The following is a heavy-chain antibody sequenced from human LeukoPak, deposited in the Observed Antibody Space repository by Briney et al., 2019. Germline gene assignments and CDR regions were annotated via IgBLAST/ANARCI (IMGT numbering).Heavy chain of an antibody. J-gene: IGHJ6*03. Sequence: PGGSLRLSCAASGFTFSSYGMSWVRQAPGKGLEWVSYISSSGSTIYYADSVKGRFTISRDNAKNSLYLQMNSLRAEDTAVYYCARTGPGIAAAATWSYYYYYMDVWGKGTTVTVSS. CDR1: GFTFSSYG. V-gene: IGHV3-48*04. D-gene: IGHD6-13*01. CDR2: ISSSGSTI. CDR3: ARTGPGIAAAATWSYYYYYMDV.